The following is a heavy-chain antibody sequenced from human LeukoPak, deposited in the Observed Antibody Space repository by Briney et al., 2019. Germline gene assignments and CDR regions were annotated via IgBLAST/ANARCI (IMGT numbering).Heavy chain of an antibody. J-gene: IGHJ4*02. Sequence: PGGSLRLSCAASGFTFSSYTMNWVRQAPGKGLEWVSSISSSSNYIYYADSVKGRFTVSRDNAKNSLYLQMNSPRAEDTAVYYCARVPFIVATIGDFDYWGQGTLVTVSS. CDR2: ISSSSNYI. CDR1: GFTFSSYT. V-gene: IGHV3-21*01. CDR3: ARVPFIVATIGDFDY. D-gene: IGHD5-12*01.